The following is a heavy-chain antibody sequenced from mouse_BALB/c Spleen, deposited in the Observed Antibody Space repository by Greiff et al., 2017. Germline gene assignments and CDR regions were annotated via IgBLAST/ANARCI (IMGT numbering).Heavy chain of an antibody. V-gene: IGHV1-7*01. J-gene: IGHJ3*01. Sequence: QVQLKESGAELAKPGASVKMSCKASGYTFTSYWMHWVKQRPGQGLEWIGYINPSTGYTEYNQKFKDKATLTADKSSSTAYMQLSSLTSEDSAVYYCARPGKTWFAYWGQGTLVTVSA. D-gene: IGHD4-1*01. CDR2: INPSTGYT. CDR1: GYTFTSYW. CDR3: ARPGKTWFAY.